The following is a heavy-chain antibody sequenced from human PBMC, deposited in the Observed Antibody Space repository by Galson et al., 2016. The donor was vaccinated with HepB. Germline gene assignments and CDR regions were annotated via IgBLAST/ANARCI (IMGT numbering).Heavy chain of an antibody. CDR1: GFTFSRSW. CDR3: AQINGGSYFGLDD. J-gene: IGHJ4*02. D-gene: IGHD1-26*01. Sequence: SLRLSCAVSGFTFSRSWMHWVCQAPEKGLEWVADIQCDGSEKYFVDSVKGRLTISRDNAKNSLYLQMNSLRDEDTAVYYSAQINGGSYFGLDDWGQGTLVTVSS. V-gene: IGHV3-52*01. CDR2: IQCDGSEK.